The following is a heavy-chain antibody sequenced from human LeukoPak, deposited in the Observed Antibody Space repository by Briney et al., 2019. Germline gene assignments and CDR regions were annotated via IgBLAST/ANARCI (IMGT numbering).Heavy chain of an antibody. J-gene: IGHJ4*02. V-gene: IGHV4-30-2*01. D-gene: IGHD3-22*01. CDR2: IYHSGST. CDR1: GGSISSGGYS. Sequence: SQTLSLTCAVSGGSISSGGYSWSWIRQPPGKGLEWIGYIYHSGSTYYNPSLKSRVTISVDRSKNQFSLKLSSVTAADTAVYYCARGHGSGYPDYWGQGTLVTVSS. CDR3: ARGHGSGYPDY.